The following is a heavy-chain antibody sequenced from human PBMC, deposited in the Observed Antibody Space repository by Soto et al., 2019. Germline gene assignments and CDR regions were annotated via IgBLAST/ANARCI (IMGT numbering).Heavy chain of an antibody. CDR1: GGSISSSSYY. CDR3: ARGGIVVVPAAMTDH. V-gene: IGHV4-39*01. Sequence: QLLESGPGLVKPSETLSLTCTVSGGSISSSSYYWGWIRQPPGKGLEWIGSIYYSGSTYYNPSLKSRVTISVDTSKNQFSLKLSSVTAADTAVYYCARGGIVVVPAAMTDHWGQGTLVTVSS. CDR2: IYYSGST. D-gene: IGHD2-2*01. J-gene: IGHJ4*02.